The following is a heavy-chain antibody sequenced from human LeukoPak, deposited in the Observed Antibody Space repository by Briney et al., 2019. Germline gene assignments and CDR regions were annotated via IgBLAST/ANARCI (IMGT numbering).Heavy chain of an antibody. CDR1: GFTFSSYA. V-gene: IGHV3-30*04. J-gene: IGHJ3*02. CDR3: ARDLSPTYYYGSSGYWGDAFDI. CDR2: ISYDGSNK. D-gene: IGHD3-22*01. Sequence: PGGSLRLSCAASGFTFSSYAMHWVRQAPGKGLEGVAVISYDGSNKYYADSVKGRFTISRDNSKNTLYLQMNSLRAEDTAVYYCARDLSPTYYYGSSGYWGDAFDIWGQGTMVTVSS.